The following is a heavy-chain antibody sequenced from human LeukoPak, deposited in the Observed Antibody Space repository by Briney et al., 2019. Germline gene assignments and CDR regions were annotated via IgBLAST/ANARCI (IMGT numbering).Heavy chain of an antibody. Sequence: ASVKVSCKASGYTFPRYYMHWVRQAPGQGLEGMGWISPNSGGTNYAQKFQDRVTMTRDTSITTAYMELSRLRSDDTAVYYCASQQRSGTFDPWGQGTLVTVSS. CDR1: GYTFPRYY. CDR3: ASQQRSGTFDP. J-gene: IGHJ5*02. V-gene: IGHV1-2*02. D-gene: IGHD3-10*01. CDR2: ISPNSGGT.